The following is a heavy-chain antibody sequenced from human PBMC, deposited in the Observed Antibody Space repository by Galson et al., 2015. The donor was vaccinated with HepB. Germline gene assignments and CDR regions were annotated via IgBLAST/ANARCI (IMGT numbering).Heavy chain of an antibody. V-gene: IGHV5-10-1*01. Sequence: QSGAEVKKPGESLRISCKASGYTFTAFWITWVRQIPGKGLEWMGRIDPSDSYTDYSPSFRGHVTFSADKSITTAYLQWSSLKASDSAMYYCASRHSYFRSVTCYNVSDYWGQGTLVTVSS. J-gene: IGHJ4*02. D-gene: IGHD3-10*01. CDR2: IDPSDSYT. CDR3: ASRHSYFRSVTCYNVSDY. CDR1: GYTFTAFW.